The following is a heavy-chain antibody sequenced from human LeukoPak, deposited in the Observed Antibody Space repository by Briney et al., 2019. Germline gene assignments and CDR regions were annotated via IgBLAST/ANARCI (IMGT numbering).Heavy chain of an antibody. CDR3: ARGKIMTTVTPFDY. V-gene: IGHV4-4*07. CDR1: GGSISSYY. J-gene: IGHJ4*02. CDR2: IYTSGST. Sequence: SETLSLTCTVSGGSISSYYWSWIRQPAGKGLEWIGRIYTSGSTNYNPSLKSRVTMSVDTSKNQFSLKLSSVTAADTAVYYCARGKIMTTVTPFDYWGQGTLVTVSS. D-gene: IGHD4-17*01.